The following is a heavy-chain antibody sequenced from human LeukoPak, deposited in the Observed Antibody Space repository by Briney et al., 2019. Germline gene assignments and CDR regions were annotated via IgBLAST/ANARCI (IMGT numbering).Heavy chain of an antibody. CDR1: GGSFSGYY. J-gene: IGHJ6*03. CDR3: ARRQFEWLSLHYYYYYMDV. D-gene: IGHD3-3*01. CDR2: INHSGST. V-gene: IGHV4-34*01. Sequence: SETLSLTCAVYGGSFSGYYWSWIRQPPGKGLEWVGEINHSGSTNYNPSLMSRVTISVDASKNQFSLKLSSVTAEDTAVYYCARRQFEWLSLHYYYYYMDVWGKGTTVTISS.